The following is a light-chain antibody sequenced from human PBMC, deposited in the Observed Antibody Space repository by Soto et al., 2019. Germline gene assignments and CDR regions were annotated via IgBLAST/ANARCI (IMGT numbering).Light chain of an antibody. CDR3: AAWDDSLNGVV. CDR1: SSNIGSNT. CDR2: SNN. Sequence: QSVLTQPPSASGTPGQRVTISCSGSSSNIGSNTVNWYQQLPGTAPKLLIYSNNQRPSVVPDRFSGSKSGTSASLAISGLQSEDEGDYYCAAWDDSLNGVVFGGGTKLTVL. J-gene: IGLJ2*01. V-gene: IGLV1-44*01.